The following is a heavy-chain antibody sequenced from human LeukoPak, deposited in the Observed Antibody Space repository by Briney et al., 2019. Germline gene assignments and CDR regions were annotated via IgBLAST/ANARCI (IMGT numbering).Heavy chain of an antibody. Sequence: SETLSLTCTVSGGSISSYYWSWIRQPPGKGLEWIGYIYYSGSTYYNPSLKSRVTISVDTSKNQFSLKLSSVTAADTAVYYCARGLYYYDSSGNQFFDYWGQGTLVTVSS. CDR3: ARGLYYYDSSGNQFFDY. V-gene: IGHV4-30-4*01. D-gene: IGHD3-22*01. J-gene: IGHJ4*02. CDR2: IYYSGST. CDR1: GGSISSYY.